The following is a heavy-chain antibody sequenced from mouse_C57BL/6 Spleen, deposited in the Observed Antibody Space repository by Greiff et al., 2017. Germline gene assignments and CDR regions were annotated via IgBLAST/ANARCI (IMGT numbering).Heavy chain of an antibody. J-gene: IGHJ2*01. CDR2: IDPSDSYT. D-gene: IGHD4-1*01. CDR1: GYTFTSYW. V-gene: IGHV1-50*01. Sequence: QVQLQQPGAELVKPGASVKLSCKASGYTFTSYWMQWVKQRPGQGLEWIGEIDPSDSYTNYNQKFKGKATLTVDTSSSTAYMQLSSLTSEDSAVXYCARSETGYYFDYWGQGTTLTVSS. CDR3: ARSETGYYFDY.